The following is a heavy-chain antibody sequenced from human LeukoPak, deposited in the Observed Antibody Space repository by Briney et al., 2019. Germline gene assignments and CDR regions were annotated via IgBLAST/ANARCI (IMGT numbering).Heavy chain of an antibody. V-gene: IGHV3-11*01. CDR2: ISSSGSTI. Sequence: PGGSLRLSCAASGFTFSDSYMSWIRQAPGKGLEYISYISSSGSTIYYADSVKGRFTLSRDNAKNSLSLGMNSLRAEDTAVYYCARWKYSFDYWGQGTLVTVSS. D-gene: IGHD1-1*01. CDR3: ARWKYSFDY. CDR1: GFTFSDSY. J-gene: IGHJ4*02.